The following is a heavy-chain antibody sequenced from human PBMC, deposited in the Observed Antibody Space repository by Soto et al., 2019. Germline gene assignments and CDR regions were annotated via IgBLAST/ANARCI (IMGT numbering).Heavy chain of an antibody. D-gene: IGHD2-2*01. CDR3: ARGYCSSTSCPIDY. CDR2: IKQDGSEK. J-gene: IGHJ4*02. CDR1: GFTFSSYW. Sequence: EVQLVESGGGLVQPGGSLRLSCAASGFTFSSYWMSWVRQAPGKGLEWVANIKQDGSEKYYVDSVKGRFTISRDNAKNSLYLQMNSLRAEDTAVYYCARGYCSSTSCPIDYWGQGTLVTVSS. V-gene: IGHV3-7*04.